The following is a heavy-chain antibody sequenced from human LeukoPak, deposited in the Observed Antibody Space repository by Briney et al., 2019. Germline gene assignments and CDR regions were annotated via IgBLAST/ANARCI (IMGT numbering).Heavy chain of an antibody. J-gene: IGHJ6*02. D-gene: IGHD4-17*01. CDR2: VSGSGGST. Sequence: PGGSLRLSCAASGFTFSSYAMSWVRQAPGKGLEWVSGVSGSGGSTYYADSVKGRFTISRDNSKNTLYLQMNTLSGEGKAVSYCAKGSGDYLIYYGMDVWGQGTTVTVSS. CDR3: AKGSGDYLIYYGMDV. CDR1: GFTFSSYA. V-gene: IGHV3-23*01.